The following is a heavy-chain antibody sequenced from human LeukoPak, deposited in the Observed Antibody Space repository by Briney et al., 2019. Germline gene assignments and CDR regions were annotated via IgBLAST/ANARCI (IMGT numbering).Heavy chain of an antibody. CDR3: ARLHYDYLWGSYRFLDY. CDR1: VYTFTSYG. CDR2: ISAYNGNT. J-gene: IGHJ4*02. Sequence: ASVNVSCKTSVYTFTSYGISWVRQAPGQGLEWMGWISAYNGNTNYAQKLQGRVTMTTDTSTNTTYMELRSLRSDDTAVYYCARLHYDYLWGSYRFLDYWGQGTLVTVSS. V-gene: IGHV1-18*01. D-gene: IGHD3-16*02.